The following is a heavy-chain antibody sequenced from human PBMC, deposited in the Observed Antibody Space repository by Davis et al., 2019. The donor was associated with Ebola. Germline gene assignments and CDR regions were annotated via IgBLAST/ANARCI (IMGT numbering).Heavy chain of an antibody. V-gene: IGHV1-2*02. CDR1: GYTFTDYY. D-gene: IGHD3-10*01. CDR3: ARVAVTMVRGVPRSDY. Sequence: AASVKVSCKASGYTFTDYYMSWVRQAPGQGLKWMGWINPDNGATTYAQKFQGRVTMTRDTSITTAYMELSGLTSDDTAVYFCARVAVTMVRGVPRSDYWGQGILVTVSS. J-gene: IGHJ4*02. CDR2: INPDNGAT.